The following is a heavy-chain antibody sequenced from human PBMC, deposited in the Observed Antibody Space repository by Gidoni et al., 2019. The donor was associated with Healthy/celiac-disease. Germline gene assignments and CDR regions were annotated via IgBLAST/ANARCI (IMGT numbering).Heavy chain of an antibody. V-gene: IGHV3-23*01. CDR3: AKTPESSEWLVAGYYYYGMDV. CDR2: ISGIGGST. CDR1: GFTFSRYA. J-gene: IGHJ6*02. D-gene: IGHD6-19*01. Sequence: EVQLLESGGGLVQPGGSLRLSCAASGFTFSRYAMRWVRQAPGKGLEWVPAISGIGGSTYYAGAVKGRFTISRDNSKNTLYLQMNSLRAEDTAVYYCAKTPESSEWLVAGYYYYGMDVWGQGTTVTVSS.